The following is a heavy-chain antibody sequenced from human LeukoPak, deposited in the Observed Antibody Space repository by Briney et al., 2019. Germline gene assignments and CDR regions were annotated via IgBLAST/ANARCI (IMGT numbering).Heavy chain of an antibody. D-gene: IGHD3-10*01. CDR1: GITFNA. Sequence: GGSLRLSCAASGITFNAIHCVRQGHGTGLGRVALTWYDGRNKYYADSVKGRFTVSIDNSKNMVYLHMNSLRADDTAVYYCARELFGSGSFPDYWGQGTLVTVSS. CDR3: ARELFGSGSFPDY. J-gene: IGHJ4*02. V-gene: IGHV3-33*01. CDR2: TWYDGRNK.